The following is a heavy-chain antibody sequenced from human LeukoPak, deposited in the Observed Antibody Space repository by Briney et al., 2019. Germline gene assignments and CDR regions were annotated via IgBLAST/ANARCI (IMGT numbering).Heavy chain of an antibody. CDR3: ARADSGTSYHYGMDV. V-gene: IGHV3-48*02. CDR1: GFTVSSSG. D-gene: IGHD1-26*01. Sequence: GGSLRLSCAASGFTVSSSGLNWVRQAPGKGLEWVSPTGGTIYYADSVKGRFTMSRDNAKNSLDLQMNSLRDEDTAVYYCARADSGTSYHYGMDVWGQGTTVTVSS. J-gene: IGHJ6*02. CDR2: PTGGTI.